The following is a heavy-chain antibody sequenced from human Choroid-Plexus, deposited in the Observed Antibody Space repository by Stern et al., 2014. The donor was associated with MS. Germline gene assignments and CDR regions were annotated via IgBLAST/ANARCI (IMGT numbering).Heavy chain of an antibody. Sequence: VQLVESGGGVVQPGRPLRLSCVASGFTFGSCSMHWVRQAPGKGLEWVAGVSYDGSKKYYADSVKGRFTISRDNSQNTLYMQMSSLRPEDTAVYYCAKDRQYLTYFFDHWGQGSLVTVSS. CDR1: GFTFGSCS. CDR2: VSYDGSKK. V-gene: IGHV3-30*18. CDR3: AKDRQYLTYFFDH. D-gene: IGHD2/OR15-2a*01. J-gene: IGHJ5*02.